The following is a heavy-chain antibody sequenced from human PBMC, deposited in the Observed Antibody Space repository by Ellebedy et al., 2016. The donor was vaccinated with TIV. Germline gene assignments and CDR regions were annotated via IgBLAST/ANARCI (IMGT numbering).Heavy chain of an antibody. D-gene: IGHD3-10*01. V-gene: IGHV1-69*13. Sequence: SVKVSCXASGGTFSSYAISWVRQAPGQGLEWMGGIIPIFGTANYAQKFQGRVTITADESTSTAYMELSSLRSEDTAVYYCARDGEDGPGEAYDYWGQGTLVTVSS. J-gene: IGHJ4*02. CDR3: ARDGEDGPGEAYDY. CDR2: IIPIFGTA. CDR1: GGTFSSYA.